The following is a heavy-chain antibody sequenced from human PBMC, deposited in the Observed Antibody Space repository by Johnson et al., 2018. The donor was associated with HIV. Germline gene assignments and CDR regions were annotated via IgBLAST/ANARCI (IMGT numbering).Heavy chain of an antibody. Sequence: QVQLVESGGGVVQPGRSLRLSCAASGFTVSTNSMSWVRQAPGKGLEWVAFIRYDGSNKYYADSVKGRFTISRDNSKSTLYLQMNSLRAEDTAVYYCAGVRTGRENAFDIWGQGTMVTVSS. J-gene: IGHJ3*02. CDR3: AGVRTGRENAFDI. CDR1: GFTVSTNS. D-gene: IGHD2-8*02. CDR2: IRYDGSNK. V-gene: IGHV3-33*08.